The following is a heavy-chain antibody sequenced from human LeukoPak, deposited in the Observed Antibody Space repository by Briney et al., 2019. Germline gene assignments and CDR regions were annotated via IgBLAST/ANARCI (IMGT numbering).Heavy chain of an antibody. Sequence: PGGSLRLSCAASGFTFSSYSMNWVRQAPGKGLEWVSSISSSNNYLYYADSVKGRFTISRDNARSSLYLQMNSLRAEDTAVYYCAKRSDSSSWYSVTAHFDYWGQGTLVTVSS. J-gene: IGHJ4*02. D-gene: IGHD6-13*01. CDR3: AKRSDSSSWYSVTAHFDY. CDR1: GFTFSSYS. CDR2: ISSSNNYL. V-gene: IGHV3-21*04.